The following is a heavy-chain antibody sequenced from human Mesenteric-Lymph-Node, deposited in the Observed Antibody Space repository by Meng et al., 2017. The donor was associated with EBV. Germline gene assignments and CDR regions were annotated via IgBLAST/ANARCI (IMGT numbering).Heavy chain of an antibody. J-gene: IGHJ5*02. V-gene: IGHV4-4*02. CDR3: ASVIYGSGLNSWFDP. Sequence: QVSLEETGPVLAKPSGTLALTCVVYGGCRSSDSWWTWVRQPPGKGLEWIGEIHHSGATNYNPSLKSRVTISVDKSKNQFSLKLSSVTAADAAVYFCASVIYGSGLNSWFDPWGHGTLVTVSS. CDR1: GGCRSSDSW. D-gene: IGHD3-10*01. CDR2: IHHSGAT.